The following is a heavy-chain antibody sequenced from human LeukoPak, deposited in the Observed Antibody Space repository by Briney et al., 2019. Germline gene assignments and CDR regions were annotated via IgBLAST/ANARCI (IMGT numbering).Heavy chain of an antibody. V-gene: IGHV1-2*06. CDR2: INPNSGGT. J-gene: IGHJ4*02. CDR1: GYTFTGYY. CDR3: ARSLRVRLVAGTDYFDY. Sequence: VASVKVSCKASGYTFTGYYMHWVRQAPGQGLEWMGRINPNSGGTNYAQKFQGRVTMTRDTSISTAYMELSRLRSDDTAVYYCARSLRVRLVAGTDYFDYWGQGTLVTVSS. D-gene: IGHD6-19*01.